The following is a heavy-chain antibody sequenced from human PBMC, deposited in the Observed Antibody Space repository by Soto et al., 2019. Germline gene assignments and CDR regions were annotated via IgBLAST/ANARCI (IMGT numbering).Heavy chain of an antibody. Sequence: EVQLVESGGGLVQPGGSLRLSCEASGFTFRNYDMHWVRQGTGKGLEWVSGISAAGDPDYADSVEGRFTISRENAQTSFFLQMTSLRVGATAVYYCARTDRDFYGLDVWGQGTTVIVSS. CDR2: ISAAGDP. CDR1: GFTFRNYD. V-gene: IGHV3-13*05. J-gene: IGHJ6*02. CDR3: ARTDRDFYGLDV.